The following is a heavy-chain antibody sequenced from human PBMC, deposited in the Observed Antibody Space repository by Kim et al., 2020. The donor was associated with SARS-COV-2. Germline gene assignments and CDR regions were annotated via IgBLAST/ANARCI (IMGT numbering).Heavy chain of an antibody. CDR1: GYNFSTSW. J-gene: IGHJ6*03. D-gene: IGHD3-10*01. CDR3: ARRSGPTLTSSYMDV. Sequence: GESLKISCQGSGYNFSTSWIAWVRQMPGKGLEWMGIIYPGDSDTKYSPSFQGQVTMSANKSISTTYLQWSSLKASDTAMYYCARRSGPTLTSSYMDVWGKGTPVTVSS. V-gene: IGHV5-51*01. CDR2: IYPGDSDT.